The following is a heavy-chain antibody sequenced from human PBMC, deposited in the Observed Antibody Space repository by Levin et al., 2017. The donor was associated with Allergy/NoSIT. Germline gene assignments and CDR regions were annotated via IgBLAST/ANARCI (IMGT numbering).Heavy chain of an antibody. J-gene: IGHJ4*02. CDR3: ARDSGYDYFVDY. CDR1: GFTFSSYG. CDR2: IWYDGSNK. D-gene: IGHD5-12*01. Sequence: GGSLRLSCAASGFTFSSYGMHWVRQAPGKGLEWVAVIWYDGSNKYYADSVKGRFTISRDNSKNTLYLQMNSLRAEDTAVYYCARDSGYDYFVDYWGQGTLVTVSS. V-gene: IGHV3-33*01.